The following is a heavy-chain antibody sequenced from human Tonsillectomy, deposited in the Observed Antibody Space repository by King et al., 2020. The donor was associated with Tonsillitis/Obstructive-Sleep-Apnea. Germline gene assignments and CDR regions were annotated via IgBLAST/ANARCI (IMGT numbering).Heavy chain of an antibody. Sequence: PLQESGPGLVKRSETLSLTCTVSGVSITDYFWTWIRQPPGKGLEWIGIIYYSGSTNYNPSLKSRVTISVDTSENQLSLDLTSVTPADTAVYYCARVPYSMGRGVTYYFDFWGQGTLVTVSS. J-gene: IGHJ4*02. CDR3: ARVPYSMGRGVTYYFDF. D-gene: IGHD3-10*01. V-gene: IGHV4-59*01. CDR1: GVSITDYF. CDR2: IYYSGST.